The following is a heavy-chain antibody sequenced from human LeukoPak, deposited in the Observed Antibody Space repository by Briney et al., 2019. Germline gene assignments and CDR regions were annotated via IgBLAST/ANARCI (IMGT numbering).Heavy chain of an antibody. D-gene: IGHD3-10*01. V-gene: IGHV3-21*01. CDR1: GFTFSSYS. Sequence: GGSLRLSCAASGFTFSSYSMNWVRQAPGKGLEWVSSISSSSSYIYHADSVKGRLTFSRDNAKNSLYLQMNSLRAEDTAVYYCARSGWFGELGFDYWGQGTLVTVSS. CDR3: ARSGWFGELGFDY. CDR2: ISSSSSYI. J-gene: IGHJ4*02.